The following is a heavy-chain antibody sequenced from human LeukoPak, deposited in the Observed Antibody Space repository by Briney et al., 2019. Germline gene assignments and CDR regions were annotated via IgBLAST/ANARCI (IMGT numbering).Heavy chain of an antibody. CDR1: GGSISSYY. CDR2: IYYSGST. D-gene: IGHD3-22*01. V-gene: IGHV4-59*12. Sequence: PSETLSLTCTVSGGSISSYYWSWIRQPPGKGLEWIGYIYYSGSTNYNPSLKSRVTISVDASKNQFSLKLSSVTAADTAVYYCARVYYDSSGYYYSGLSRIYNWFDPWGQGTLVTVSS. CDR3: ARVYYDSSGYYYSGLSRIYNWFDP. J-gene: IGHJ5*02.